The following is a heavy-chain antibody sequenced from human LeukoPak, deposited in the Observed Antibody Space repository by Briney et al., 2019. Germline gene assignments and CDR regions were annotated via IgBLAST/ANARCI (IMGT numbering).Heavy chain of an antibody. CDR1: GFTFSDYW. CDR2: IHQDGSEK. V-gene: IGHV3-7*01. CDR3: ATYKWIHLWSTPFDY. J-gene: IGHJ4*02. Sequence: GGSLRLSCEASGFTFSDYWMSWVRQAPGKGLEWVANIHQDGSEKNYVDSVKGRFTISRDNAKKSLYLQMNSLRAEDTAVYYCATYKWIHLWSTPFDYWGQGTLVTVPS. D-gene: IGHD5-18*01.